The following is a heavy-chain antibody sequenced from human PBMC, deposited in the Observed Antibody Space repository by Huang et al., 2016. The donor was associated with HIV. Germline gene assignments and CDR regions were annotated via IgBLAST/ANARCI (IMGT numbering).Heavy chain of an antibody. J-gene: IGHJ4*02. CDR2: ISSSSSTI. V-gene: IGHV3-48*02. CDR3: ARGIRYFGVVAYFDY. D-gene: IGHD3-3*01. Sequence: EVQLVESGGGLVQPGGSLRLSCAASGFTFSTYSMNWVRQAPGKRLEWVSYISSSSSTIYYADSVKGRFTISRDNAKNSLFLQMNSLRDEDTAVYYCARGIRYFGVVAYFDYWGQGALVTVSS. CDR1: GFTFSTYS.